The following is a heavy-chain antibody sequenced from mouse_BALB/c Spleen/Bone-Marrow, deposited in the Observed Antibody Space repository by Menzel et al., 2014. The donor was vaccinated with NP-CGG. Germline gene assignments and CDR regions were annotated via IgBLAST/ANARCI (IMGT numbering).Heavy chain of an antibody. CDR2: IDTSDSYT. J-gene: IGHJ3*01. CDR1: GHTFTDYW. D-gene: IGHD2-14*01. Sequence: QVQLQQPGAELVMPGASVKMSCKASGHTFTDYWMHWVKQRPGQGLEWIGAIDTSDSYTSYNQKFKGKATLTVDESSSSAYMKLSSLTSKDSEVYYCARSDYRYDPLHYWGQGTLVTVSA. V-gene: IGHV1-69*01. CDR3: ARSDYRYDPLHY.